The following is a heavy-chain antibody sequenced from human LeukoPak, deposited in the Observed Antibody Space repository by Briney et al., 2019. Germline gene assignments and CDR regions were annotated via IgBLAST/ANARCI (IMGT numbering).Heavy chain of an antibody. J-gene: IGHJ5*02. CDR1: GGSISSYY. D-gene: IGHD2-2*01. CDR2: INHSGST. Sequence: SETLSLTCTVSGGSISSYYWSWIRQPPGKGLEWIGEINHSGSTNYNPSLKSRVTISVDTSKNQFSLKLSSVTAADTAVYYCARLSPIYCSSTSCYSLYNWFDPWGQGTLVTVSS. V-gene: IGHV4-34*01. CDR3: ARLSPIYCSSTSCYSLYNWFDP.